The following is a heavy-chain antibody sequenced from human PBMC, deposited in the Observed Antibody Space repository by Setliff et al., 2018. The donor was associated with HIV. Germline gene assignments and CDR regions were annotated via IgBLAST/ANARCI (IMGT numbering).Heavy chain of an antibody. D-gene: IGHD2-15*01. CDR2: ISTFNGNT. Sequence: EASVKVSCKASGYTFTDYNIAWLRQAPGQGLEWVGWISTFNGNTDSAQRLQGRVTMTTDTSTSTAYMELRSLRSDDRAVYYCARAAYCSGGVCFHRPYFDQWGQGSLVTVSS. CDR1: GYTFTDYN. V-gene: IGHV1-18*01. J-gene: IGHJ4*02. CDR3: ARAAYCSGGVCFHRPYFDQ.